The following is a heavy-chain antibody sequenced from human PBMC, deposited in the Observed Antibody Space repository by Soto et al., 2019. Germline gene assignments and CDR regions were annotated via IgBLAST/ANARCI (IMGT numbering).Heavy chain of an antibody. CDR1: GGTFNSYG. CDR3: AKVRVIRGVIPSHFGL. CDR2: IIPLYGTV. Sequence: QAHLAQSGAEVKQPGSSVTVSCKASGGTFNSYGISWVRQAPGQGLDWMGVIIPLYGTVNYAQKFQSKGSITADKSPSTAYMDLNSLRSDDTAVYYCAKVRVIRGVIPSHFGLWGQGTLVTVAS. J-gene: IGHJ4*02. V-gene: IGHV1-69*06. D-gene: IGHD3-10*01.